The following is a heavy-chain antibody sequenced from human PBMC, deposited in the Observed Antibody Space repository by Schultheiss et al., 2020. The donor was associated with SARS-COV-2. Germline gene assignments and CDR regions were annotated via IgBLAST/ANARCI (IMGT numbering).Heavy chain of an antibody. CDR1: GYTFTGYY. CDR3: ARPIEQLGRMNYYYYYYGMDV. J-gene: IGHJ6*02. CDR2: INPNSGGT. Sequence: ASVKVSCKASGYTFTGYYMHWVLQAPGQGLEWMGWINPNSGGTNYAQKFQGRVTMTRDTSISTAYMELSRLRSDDTAVYYCARPIEQLGRMNYYYYYYGMDVWGQGTTVTVSS. V-gene: IGHV1-2*02. D-gene: IGHD6-6*01.